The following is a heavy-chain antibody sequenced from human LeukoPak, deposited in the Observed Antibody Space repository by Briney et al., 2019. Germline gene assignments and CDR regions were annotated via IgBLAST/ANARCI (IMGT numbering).Heavy chain of an antibody. CDR2: ISAYNGNT. CDR1: GYTFTSYG. J-gene: IGHJ4*02. CDR3: ASRLITMVRGAKGFVDY. D-gene: IGHD3-10*01. Sequence: GASVKVSCKASGYTFTSYGISWVRQAPGQGLEWMGWISAYNGNTNYAQKLQGRVTMTTDTSTSTAYMELRSLRSDDTAVYYCASRLITMVRGAKGFVDYWGQGTLVTVSS. V-gene: IGHV1-18*01.